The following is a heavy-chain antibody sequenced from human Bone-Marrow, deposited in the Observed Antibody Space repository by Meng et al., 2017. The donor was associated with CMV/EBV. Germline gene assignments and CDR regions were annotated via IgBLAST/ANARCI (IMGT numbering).Heavy chain of an antibody. J-gene: IGHJ4*02. CDR2: IYYSGST. D-gene: IGHD6-19*01. V-gene: IGHV4-61*01. CDR3: ARRYSSGWNAPYY. CDR1: GGSVSSGSYY. Sequence: SETLSLTCTVSGGSVSSGSYYWSWIRQPPGKGLEWIGYIYYSGSTNYNPSLKSRVTISVDTSKNQFSLKLSSVTAADTAVYYCARRYSSGWNAPYYWGQGKLVNVYS.